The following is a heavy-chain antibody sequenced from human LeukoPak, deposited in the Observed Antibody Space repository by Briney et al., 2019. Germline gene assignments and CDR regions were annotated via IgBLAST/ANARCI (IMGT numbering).Heavy chain of an antibody. J-gene: IGHJ4*02. CDR3: ARVNAPVATFDY. CDR1: GYSISSTYY. V-gene: IGHV4-38-2*02. D-gene: IGHD1-1*01. Sequence: SETLSLTCTVCGYSISSTYYGAWIRQPPGKGLEWIATISHSGSTYYTPSLESRLTISLDTSRNHFSLRLSSVTAADTAVYYCARVNAPVATFDYWGLGTLVAVSS. CDR2: ISHSGST.